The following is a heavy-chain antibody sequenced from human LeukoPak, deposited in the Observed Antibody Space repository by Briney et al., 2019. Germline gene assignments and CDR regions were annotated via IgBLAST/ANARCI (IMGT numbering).Heavy chain of an antibody. D-gene: IGHD4-17*01. CDR3: ATAPTVTPDY. CDR1: GCTFSSYW. CDR2: INSDGSST. Sequence: PGGSLTVSCPASGCTFSSYWMHWVRQAPGKGLAWVSRINSDGSSTSYADYVKGRFTISRDNAKNTLYLQMNSLRAEDTAVYYCATAPTVTPDYWGQGTLVTVSS. V-gene: IGHV3-74*01. J-gene: IGHJ4*02.